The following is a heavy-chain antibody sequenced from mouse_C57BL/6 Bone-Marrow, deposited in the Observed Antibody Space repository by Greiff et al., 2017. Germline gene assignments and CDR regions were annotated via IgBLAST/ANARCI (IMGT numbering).Heavy chain of an antibody. CDR1: GFTFSSYG. Sequence: EVQGVESGGDLVKPGGSLKLSCAASGFTFSSYGMSWVRQTPDKRLEWVATISSGGSYTYYPDSVKGRITISRDNAKNTLYLQMSSLKSEDTAMYYSARRFYDGYYDYFDYWGQGTTLTVSS. J-gene: IGHJ2*01. CDR2: ISSGGSYT. V-gene: IGHV5-6*01. D-gene: IGHD2-3*01. CDR3: ARRFYDGYYDYFDY.